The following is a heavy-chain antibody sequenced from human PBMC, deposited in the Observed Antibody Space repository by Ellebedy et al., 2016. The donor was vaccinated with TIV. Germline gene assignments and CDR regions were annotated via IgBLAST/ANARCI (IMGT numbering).Heavy chain of an antibody. CDR3: AKDRRPPGIAAAGTIGGWFDP. J-gene: IGHJ5*02. CDR2: ISSSSSTI. CDR1: GFTFSSYS. V-gene: IGHV3-48*01. D-gene: IGHD6-13*01. Sequence: GGSLRLSXAASGFTFSSYSMNWVRQAPGKGLEWVSYISSSSSTIYYADSVKGRFTISRDNSKNTLYLQMNSLRAEDTAVYYCAKDRRPPGIAAAGTIGGWFDPWGQGTLVTVSS.